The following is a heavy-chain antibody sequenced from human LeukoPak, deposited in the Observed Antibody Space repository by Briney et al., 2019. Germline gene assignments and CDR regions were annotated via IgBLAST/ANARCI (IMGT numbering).Heavy chain of an antibody. CDR2: LYWDDAK. V-gene: IGHV2-5*02. Sequence: GSGPTLVNPTQILTLTCSIPGFSLSSSGVGVGWIRQRPGKTLERLALLYWDDAKRYNPSLKSRRTITKDTSKNQVVLTTTNMDLLDTATYFCAHREVPVYCISTSCPYWYFDLWGRGTLVTVSS. CDR3: AHREVPVYCISTSCPYWYFDL. J-gene: IGHJ2*01. D-gene: IGHD2-2*01. CDR1: GFSLSSSGVG.